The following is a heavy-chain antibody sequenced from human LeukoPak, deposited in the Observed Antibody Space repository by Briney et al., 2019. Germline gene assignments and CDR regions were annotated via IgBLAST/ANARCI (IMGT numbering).Heavy chain of an antibody. V-gene: IGHV1-69*05. CDR3: ARGLLGYYYDSSGYSAAFDI. CDR2: IIPIFGTA. J-gene: IGHJ3*02. CDR1: GYTFTGYY. D-gene: IGHD3-22*01. Sequence: SVKVSCKASGYTFTGYYMHWVRQAPGQGLEWMGGIIPIFGTANYAQKFQGRVTITTDESTSTAYMELSSLRSEDTAVYYCARGLLGYYYDSSGYSAAFDIWGQGTMVTVSS.